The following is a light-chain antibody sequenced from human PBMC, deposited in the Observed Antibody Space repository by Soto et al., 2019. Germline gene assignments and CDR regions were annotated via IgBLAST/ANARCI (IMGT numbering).Light chain of an antibody. Sequence: DIQMTQSPSTLSASVGDRVTITCRASQSINTWLAWYQQKPGKAPKLLIYDSSSLESGVPSRFSGSGSGTDFTLTISSLQPDDFATYYCQQYNTYSETFGQGTKVDIK. CDR2: DSS. V-gene: IGKV1-5*01. CDR1: QSINTW. J-gene: IGKJ1*01. CDR3: QQYNTYSET.